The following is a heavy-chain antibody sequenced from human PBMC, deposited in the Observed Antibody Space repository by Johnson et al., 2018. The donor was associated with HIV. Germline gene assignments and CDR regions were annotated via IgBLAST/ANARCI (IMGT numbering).Heavy chain of an antibody. D-gene: IGHD5/OR15-5a*01. CDR3: AIGVLAFDI. Sequence: VQLVESGGGLVQPGGSLRLSCAASGFTFSTYDMHWVRQVTGKGLEWVSGITTAGDTYYPGSVKGRFTIFRENVKNSLYLQMNSLRAGDTAVYYCAIGVLAFDIWGQGTMVTVSS. J-gene: IGHJ3*02. CDR1: GFTFSTYD. CDR2: ITTAGDT. V-gene: IGHV3-13*01.